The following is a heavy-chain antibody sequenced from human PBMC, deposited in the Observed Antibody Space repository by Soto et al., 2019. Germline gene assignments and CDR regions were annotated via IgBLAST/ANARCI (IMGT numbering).Heavy chain of an antibody. J-gene: IGHJ4*02. CDR1: GGTFSSYT. CDR2: IIPILGIA. CDR3: AAGERGNSDY. D-gene: IGHD2-21*02. Sequence: QVQLVQSGAEVKKPGSSVKVSCKASGGTFSSYTISWVRQAPGQGLEGMGRIIPILGIANYAQKCQGRVTITADKSTTTAYMELSSLRSEDTAVYYCAAGERGNSDYWGQGTLVTVSS. V-gene: IGHV1-69*02.